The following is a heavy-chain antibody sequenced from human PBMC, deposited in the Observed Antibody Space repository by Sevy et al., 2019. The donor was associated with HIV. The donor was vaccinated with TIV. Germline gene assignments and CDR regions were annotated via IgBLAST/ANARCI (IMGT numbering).Heavy chain of an antibody. CDR3: EKGSRATHSAFDF. CDR1: GFIFTNYG. J-gene: IGHJ3*01. Sequence: GGSLRLSCAASGFIFTNYGMHWVRQAPGKGLEWVAVISHDGSLKYYADSVRGRVTISRDSSKNTVSLQMNSLRFEDTAVYCCEKGSRATHSAFDFWGQGTMVTVSS. D-gene: IGHD1-26*01. V-gene: IGHV3-30*18. CDR2: ISHDGSLK.